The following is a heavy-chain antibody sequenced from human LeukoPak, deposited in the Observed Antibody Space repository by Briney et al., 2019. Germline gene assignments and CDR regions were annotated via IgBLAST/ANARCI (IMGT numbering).Heavy chain of an antibody. CDR3: ANVAGLELRRTAGYFNY. V-gene: IGHV3-23*01. D-gene: IGHD3/OR15-3a*01. J-gene: IGHJ4*02. CDR1: GFTFNNYA. Sequence: GGSLRLSCAASGFTFNNYAMTWVRQAPGKGLEWVSATSGSGGSTYYADSVKGRFTISRDNSKNTLYVQMNSLRAEDTAVYYCANVAGLELRRTAGYFNYWGQGTLVTVSS. CDR2: TSGSGGST.